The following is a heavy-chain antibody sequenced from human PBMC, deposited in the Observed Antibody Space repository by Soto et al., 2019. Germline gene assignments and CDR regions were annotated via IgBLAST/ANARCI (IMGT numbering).Heavy chain of an antibody. CDR3: AKGGGVAAAGPLGYFQH. J-gene: IGHJ1*01. Sequence: GGSLRLSCAASGFTFSSYGMHWVRQAPGKGLEWVAVIPYDGSNKYYADSVKGRFTISRDNSKNTLYLQMNSLRAEDTAVYYCAKGGGVAAAGPLGYFQHWGQGTLVTVSS. CDR1: GFTFSSYG. D-gene: IGHD6-13*01. V-gene: IGHV3-30*18. CDR2: IPYDGSNK.